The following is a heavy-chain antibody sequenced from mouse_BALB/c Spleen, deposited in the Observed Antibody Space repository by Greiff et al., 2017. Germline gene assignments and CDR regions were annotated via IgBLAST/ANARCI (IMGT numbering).Heavy chain of an antibody. CDR2: INPSSGYT. Sequence: QVQLKESAAELARPGASVKMSCKASGYTFTSYTMHWVKQRPGQGLEWIGYINPSSGYTEYNQKFKDKTTLTADKSSSTAYMQLSSLTSEDSAVYYCARSIRKLWYFDVWGAGTTVTVSS. J-gene: IGHJ1*01. V-gene: IGHV1-4*02. CDR3: ARSIRKLWYFDV. CDR1: GYTFTSYT.